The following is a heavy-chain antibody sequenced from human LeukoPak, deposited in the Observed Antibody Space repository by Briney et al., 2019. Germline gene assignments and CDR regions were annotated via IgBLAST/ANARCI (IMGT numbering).Heavy chain of an antibody. CDR1: GGSISSSSYY. Sequence: SETLSLTCTVSGGSISSSSYYWSWIRQPAGKGLEWIGRIYTSGSTNYNPSLKSRVTMSVDTSKNQFSLKLSSVTAADTAVYYCAGEGDAFDIWGQGTMVTVSS. CDR3: AGEGDAFDI. V-gene: IGHV4-61*02. J-gene: IGHJ3*02. CDR2: IYTSGST.